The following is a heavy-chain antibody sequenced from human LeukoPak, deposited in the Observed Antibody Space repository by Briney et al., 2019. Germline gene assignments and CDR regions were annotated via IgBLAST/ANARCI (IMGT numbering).Heavy chain of an antibody. D-gene: IGHD3-22*01. V-gene: IGHV3-23*01. CDR1: GFTFSSYA. CDR2: ISGSGGST. CDR3: AKDHPPSRYYDSSGFGSYFDY. J-gene: IGHJ4*02. Sequence: PGGSLRLSCAASGFTFSSYAMSWVRQAPGKGLEWVSAISGSGGSTYYADSVKGRFTISRDNSKNTLYLQMNSLRAEDTAVYYCAKDHPPSRYYDSSGFGSYFDYWGQGTLVTVPS.